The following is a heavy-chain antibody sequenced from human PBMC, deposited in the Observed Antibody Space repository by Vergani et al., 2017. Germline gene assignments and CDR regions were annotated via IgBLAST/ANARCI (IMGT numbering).Heavy chain of an antibody. V-gene: IGHV3-20*04. D-gene: IGHD2-21*02. CDR2: INWNGGST. CDR1: GITFKNAW. J-gene: IGHJ6*02. Sequence: EVQVVESGGGLIKPGGSLRLSCVVSGITFKNAWINWVRQAPGKGLEWVSGINWNGGSTGYADSVKGRFTISRDNAKNSLYLQMNSLRAEDTALYYCARDTIVVVTEYGMDVWGQGTTVTVSS. CDR3: ARDTIVVVTEYGMDV.